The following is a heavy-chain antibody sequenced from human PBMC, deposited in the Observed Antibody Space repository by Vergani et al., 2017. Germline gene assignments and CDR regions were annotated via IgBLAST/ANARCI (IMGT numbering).Heavy chain of an antibody. J-gene: IGHJ4*02. V-gene: IGHV1-2*06. D-gene: IGHD6-19*01. CDR3: ARSAIPQITVAGTLWGLDY. Sequence: QVQLVQSGAEVKKPGASVMVSCKASGYPFTDYYMHWLRQAPGQGLEWRGRINPNSATTNYAQKFQGRVTRTRDTSISSAYMDLSSLRSDDTAVYYCARSAIPQITVAGTLWGLDYWGQGTLVTGSS. CDR1: GYPFTDYY. CDR2: INPNSATT.